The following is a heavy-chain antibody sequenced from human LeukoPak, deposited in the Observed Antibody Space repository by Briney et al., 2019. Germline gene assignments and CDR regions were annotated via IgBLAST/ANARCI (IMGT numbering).Heavy chain of an antibody. CDR3: ARDSLGTAYYYEYMDV. CDR1: GGSISSGSYY. CDR2: IYTSGST. J-gene: IGHJ6*03. Sequence: PSETPSLTCTVSGGSISSGSYYWSWVRQPAGKGLEWIGRIYTSGSTNYNPSLKSRVTISVDTSKNHFSLNLSSLTAACTAVYYCARDSLGTAYYYEYMDVWGKGTTVTVSS. D-gene: IGHD3-10*01. V-gene: IGHV4-61*02.